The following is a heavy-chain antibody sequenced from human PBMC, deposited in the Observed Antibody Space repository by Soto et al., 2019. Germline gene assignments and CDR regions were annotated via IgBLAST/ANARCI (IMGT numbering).Heavy chain of an antibody. CDR3: ARGGSSSPKKYYFDY. CDR1: GGTFSNFGNYA. J-gene: IGHJ4*02. Sequence: SVKVSCKASGGTFSNFGNYAISWVRQAPGQGLEWLGGIIPIFGTANYAQKFQGRVTITADRSTSTAYMELSSLRSEDTAVYYCARGGSSSPKKYYFDYWGQGTLVTVSS. CDR2: IIPIFGTA. D-gene: IGHD6-6*01. V-gene: IGHV1-69*06.